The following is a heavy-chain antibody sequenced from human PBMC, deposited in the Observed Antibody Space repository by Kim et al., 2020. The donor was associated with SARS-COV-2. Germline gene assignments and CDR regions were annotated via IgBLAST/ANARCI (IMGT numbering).Heavy chain of an antibody. J-gene: IGHJ6*01. CDR3: ASFLRAPTIVQGVAYYYYG. Sequence: SETLSLTCTVSGGSISSYYWSWIRQPPGKGLEWIGYIYYSGSTNYNPSLKSRVTISVDTSKNQFSLKLSSVTAADTAVYYCASFLRAPTIVQGVAYYYYG. CDR2: IYYSGST. D-gene: IGHD3-10*01. V-gene: IGHV4-59*13. CDR1: GGSISSYY.